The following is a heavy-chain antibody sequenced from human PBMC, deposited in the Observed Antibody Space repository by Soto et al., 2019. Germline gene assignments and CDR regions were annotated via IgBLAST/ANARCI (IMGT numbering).Heavy chain of an antibody. J-gene: IGHJ6*02. Sequence: GASVKVSCKASGYTFTSYYMHWVRQAPGQGLEWMGIINPSGGSTSYAQKFQGRVTMTRDTSTSTVYMELSSLRSEDTAVYYCARLGLKDNYDILTGSGPPYYYYGMDVWGQGTTVTVSS. CDR3: ARLGLKDNYDILTGSGPPYYYYGMDV. CDR2: INPSGGST. V-gene: IGHV1-46*01. CDR1: GYTFTSYY. D-gene: IGHD3-9*01.